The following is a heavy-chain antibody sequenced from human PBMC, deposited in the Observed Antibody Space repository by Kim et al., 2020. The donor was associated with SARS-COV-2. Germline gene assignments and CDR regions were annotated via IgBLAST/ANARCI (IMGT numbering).Heavy chain of an antibody. D-gene: IGHD7-27*01. V-gene: IGHV3-74*01. CDR2: INADGTGA. CDR3: ARDMNWGISGY. Sequence: GGSLRLSCVASGFTFSNYWMHWVRQAPGKGLVWVSRINADGTGANNADSVKGRVSISSDNAKTTLNLQLNRLRVEATAAYYCARDMNWGISGYWGQGTL. J-gene: IGHJ4*02. CDR1: GFTFSNYW.